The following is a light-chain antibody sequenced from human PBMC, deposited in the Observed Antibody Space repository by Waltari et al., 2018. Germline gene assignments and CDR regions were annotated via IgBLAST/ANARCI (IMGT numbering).Light chain of an antibody. Sequence: DIQMTQSPSSLSASVGDRVTITCRASQNIFNYVYWYQQKPGKAPRLLISGASSLQGGVPSRFSGSGFGTDFTLTISSLQPDDFATYYCQQYNSDPYTFGQGTKLEIK. CDR1: QNIFNY. CDR2: GAS. CDR3: QQYNSDPYT. V-gene: IGKV1-39*01. J-gene: IGKJ2*01.